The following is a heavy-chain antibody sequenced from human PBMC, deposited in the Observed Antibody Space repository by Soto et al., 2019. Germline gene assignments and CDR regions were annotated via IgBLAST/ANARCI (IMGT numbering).Heavy chain of an antibody. J-gene: IGHJ6*02. CDR3: ARERARRIAAAGHYYYGMDV. D-gene: IGHD6-13*01. Sequence: PSETLSLTCTVSGGSISSYYWSWIRQPPGKGLEWIGYIYYSGSTNYNPSLKSRVTISVDTSKNQFSLKLSSVTAADTAVYYCARERARRIAAAGHYYYGMDVWGQGTTVTSP. CDR2: IYYSGST. CDR1: GGSISSYY. V-gene: IGHV4-59*01.